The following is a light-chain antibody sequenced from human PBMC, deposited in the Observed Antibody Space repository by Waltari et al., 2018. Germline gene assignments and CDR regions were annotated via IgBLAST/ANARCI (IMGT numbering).Light chain of an antibody. J-gene: IGKJ5*01. CDR3: QQANSIPFT. CDR1: QGISSW. CDR2: AAS. Sequence: DIQMTQSPSSVSASVGDRVTITWRASQGISSWLAWYPQKPGKAPKLLIYAASSLQSGVPSRLSGSGSGTDFTLTISSLQPEDFATYYCQQANSIPFTFGQGTRLEIK. V-gene: IGKV1-12*01.